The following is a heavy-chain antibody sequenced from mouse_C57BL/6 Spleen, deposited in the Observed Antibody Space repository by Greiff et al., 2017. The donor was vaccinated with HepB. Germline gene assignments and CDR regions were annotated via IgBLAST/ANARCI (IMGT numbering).Heavy chain of an antibody. CDR1: GYTFTSYW. Sequence: VQLQQPGAELVKPGASVKMSCKASGYTFTSYWITWVKQRPGQGLEWIGDIYPGSGSTNYNEKFKSKATLTVDTSSSTAYMQLSSLTSEDSAVYYCATTTAVARGYFDYWGKGTTLTVAS. J-gene: IGHJ2*01. D-gene: IGHD1-1*01. CDR3: ATTTAVARGYFDY. V-gene: IGHV1-55*01. CDR2: IYPGSGST.